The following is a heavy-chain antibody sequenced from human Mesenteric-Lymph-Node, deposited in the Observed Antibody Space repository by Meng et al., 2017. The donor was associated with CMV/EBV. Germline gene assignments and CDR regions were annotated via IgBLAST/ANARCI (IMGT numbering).Heavy chain of an antibody. CDR3: ARIGYGDYVVGALDY. D-gene: IGHD4-17*01. CDR1: GFTFSSYA. Sequence: LTCAASGFTFSSYAMHWVRQAPGKGLEWVAVISYDGSSKYYADSVKGRFTIPRDNSKNTLYLQMNSLRPEDTAVYYCARIGYGDYVVGALDYWGQGTLVTVSS. J-gene: IGHJ4*02. CDR2: ISYDGSSK. V-gene: IGHV3-30-3*01.